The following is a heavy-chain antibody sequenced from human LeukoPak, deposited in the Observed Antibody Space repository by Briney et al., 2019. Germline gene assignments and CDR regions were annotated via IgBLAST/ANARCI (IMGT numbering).Heavy chain of an antibody. D-gene: IGHD3-9*01. CDR3: ARRFYYDTEFDP. Sequence: GESLRISCQAPGHSFTNYWIGWVRQTPGKGLEWMGIIRPHDSYTEYSPSFQGQVTISADKSISTVYLQWSSLQASDTAMYYFARRFYYDTEFDPWGQGTLVTFSS. CDR2: IRPHDSYT. CDR1: GHSFTNYW. V-gene: IGHV5-51*01. J-gene: IGHJ5*02.